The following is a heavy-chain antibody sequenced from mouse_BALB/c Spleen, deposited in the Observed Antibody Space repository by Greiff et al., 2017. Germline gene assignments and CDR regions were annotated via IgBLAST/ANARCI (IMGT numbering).Heavy chain of an antibody. J-gene: IGHJ4*01. CDR3: ARWDNYARDY. V-gene: IGHV14-3*02. CDR1: GFNIKDSY. CDR2: IDPANGNT. D-gene: IGHD4-1*01. Sequence: EVQLQESGAELVQPGASVKLSCTASGFNIKDSYMHWVKQRPEQGLEWIGRIDPANGNTKYDPKFQGKATITADTSSNTAYLQLSSLTSEDTAVYYCARWDNYARDYWGQGTSVTVSS.